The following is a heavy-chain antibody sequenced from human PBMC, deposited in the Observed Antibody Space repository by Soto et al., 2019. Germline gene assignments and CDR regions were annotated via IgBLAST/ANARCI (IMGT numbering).Heavy chain of an antibody. Sequence: TSETLSLTCTVSGGSISSGGYYWSWIRQHPGKGLEWIGYIHYSGTTYYNPSLKSRLTMSVDSSKNQFSLKVYSVTAADTAIYFCARDSNNRQQGMDVWGHGTAVTVSS. CDR1: GGSISSGGYY. D-gene: IGHD4-4*01. V-gene: IGHV4-31*03. CDR3: ARDSNNRQQGMDV. J-gene: IGHJ6*02. CDR2: IHYSGTT.